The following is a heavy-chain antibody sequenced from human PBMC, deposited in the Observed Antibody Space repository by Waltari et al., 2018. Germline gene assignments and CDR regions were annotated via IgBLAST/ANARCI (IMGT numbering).Heavy chain of an antibody. Sequence: QVQLQESGPGLVKPSETLSLTCSVSGGSIRSYYWNWIRLPPGKGLEWIGYMDYGGSVNYNPALKRRVTMLGDPSKNQVSLKLTSVTPADTAVYYCATSSAPYNSLESWGQGTLVTVAS. CDR1: GGSIRSYY. D-gene: IGHD1-1*01. CDR3: ATSSAPYNSLES. J-gene: IGHJ4*02. V-gene: IGHV4-59*01. CDR2: MDYGGSV.